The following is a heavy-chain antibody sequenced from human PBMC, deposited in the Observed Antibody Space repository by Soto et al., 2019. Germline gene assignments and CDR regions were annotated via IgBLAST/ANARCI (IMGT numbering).Heavy chain of an antibody. Sequence: PGGSLRLSCAASGFTFSGSAMHWVRQASGKGLEWVGRIRSKANSYATAYAASVKGRFTISRDDSKNTAYLQMNSLKTEDTAVYYCTRLPLLNGYNDYGMDVWGQGTTVTVSS. CDR3: TRLPLLNGYNDYGMDV. V-gene: IGHV3-73*01. J-gene: IGHJ6*02. D-gene: IGHD5-12*01. CDR1: GFTFSGSA. CDR2: IRSKANSYAT.